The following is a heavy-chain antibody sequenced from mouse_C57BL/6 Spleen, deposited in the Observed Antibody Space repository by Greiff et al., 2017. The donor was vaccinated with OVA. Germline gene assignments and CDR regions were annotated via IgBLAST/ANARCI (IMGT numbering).Heavy chain of an antibody. Sequence: QVQLQQSGPGLVQPSQSLSITCTVSGFSLTSYGVHWVRQSPGKGLEWLGVIWRGGSTDYNAAFMSRLGITKDNSKSQVFFKMNRLQADDTAIYYCAKKYYGSSYGFAYWGQGTLVTVSA. V-gene: IGHV2-5*01. CDR1: GFSLTSYG. D-gene: IGHD1-1*01. J-gene: IGHJ3*01. CDR2: IWRGGST. CDR3: AKKYYGSSYGFAY.